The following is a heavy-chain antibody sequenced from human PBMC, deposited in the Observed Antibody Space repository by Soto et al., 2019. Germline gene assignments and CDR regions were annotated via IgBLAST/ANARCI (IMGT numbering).Heavy chain of an antibody. J-gene: IGHJ6*02. D-gene: IGHD1-26*01. CDR3: ARDAGGSYPPHGMDV. V-gene: IGHV3-33*01. Sequence: QVQLVESGGGVVQPGRSLRLSCAASGFTFSSYGMHWVRQAPGKGLEWVAVIWYDGSNKYYADSVKGRFTISRDNSKNTLYLQMNSLRAEDTAVYYCARDAGGSYPPHGMDVWGQGTTVTVSS. CDR1: GFTFSSYG. CDR2: IWYDGSNK.